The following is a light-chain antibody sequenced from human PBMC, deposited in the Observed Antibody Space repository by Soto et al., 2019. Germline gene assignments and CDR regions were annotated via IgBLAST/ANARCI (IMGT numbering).Light chain of an antibody. CDR2: LDSDGSH. CDR3: QTWGTGIHVV. Sequence: QSVLTQSPSASASLGASVKLTCTLSSGHSSYAIAWHQQQPEKGPRYLMKLDSDGSHTKGDAIPDRFSGSSSGAERYLTIYSLQSEDEADYYCQTWGTGIHVVFGGGTQLTVL. J-gene: IGLJ2*01. V-gene: IGLV4-69*01. CDR1: SGHSSYA.